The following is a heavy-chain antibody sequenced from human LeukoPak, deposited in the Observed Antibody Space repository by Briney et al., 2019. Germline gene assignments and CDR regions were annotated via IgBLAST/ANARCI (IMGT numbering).Heavy chain of an antibody. CDR1: AFIFSGHW. CDR3: ARPMYSSSSFIKYYYYYVMDV. J-gene: IGHJ6*02. Sequence: GGSLRLSCEGSAFIFSGHWMNWVRQTPGKGLVWVSRINTDGSSTTYADSVKGRFTISRDNAKNTLYLQMNSLRAEDTAVYYCARPMYSSSSFIKYYYYYVMDVWGQGTTVTVSS. V-gene: IGHV3-74*01. D-gene: IGHD6-6*01. CDR2: INTDGSST.